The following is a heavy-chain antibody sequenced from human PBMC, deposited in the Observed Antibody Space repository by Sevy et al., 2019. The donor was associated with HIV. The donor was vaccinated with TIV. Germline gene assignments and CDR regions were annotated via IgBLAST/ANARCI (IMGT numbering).Heavy chain of an antibody. V-gene: IGHV3-48*03. CDR1: GFTFSSYE. CDR2: ITNSGSAE. J-gene: IGHJ4*02. CDR3: ARDLPPSATTVAHFDY. D-gene: IGHD4-17*01. Sequence: GGSLRLSCAASGFTFSSYEMNWVRQAPGKGLEWVSYITNSGSAEYYSDSVRGRFTISRDNTKNSLYLQMNSLRAEDTALYYCARDLPPSATTVAHFDYRGRGTLVTVSS.